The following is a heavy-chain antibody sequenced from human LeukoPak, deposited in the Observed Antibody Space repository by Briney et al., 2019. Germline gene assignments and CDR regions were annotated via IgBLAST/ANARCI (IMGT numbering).Heavy chain of an antibody. V-gene: IGHV3-74*01. Sequence: GGSLRLSCAASGFTFSSYWMHWVRQAPGKGLVWVSRINGDGSSTSYADSVKGRFTISRDNAKNTLYLQMNSLRAEDTAVYYCASGGPVYFDYWGQGTLVTVSS. CDR2: INGDGSST. CDR3: ASGGPVYFDY. J-gene: IGHJ4*02. CDR1: GFTFSSYW. D-gene: IGHD3-16*01.